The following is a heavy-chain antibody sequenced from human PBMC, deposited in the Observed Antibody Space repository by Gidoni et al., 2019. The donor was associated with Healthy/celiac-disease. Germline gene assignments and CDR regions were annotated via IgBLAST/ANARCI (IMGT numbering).Heavy chain of an antibody. V-gene: IGHV4-61*02. Sequence: QVQLQESGPGLVKPSQTLSPTCTVSGGSISSGSYYWSWIRQPAGKGQECIGRIYTSGSTNYNPSLKSRVTISVDTSKNQFSLKLSSVTAADTAVYYCARGLTFGGVEFDYWGQGTLVTVSS. CDR3: ARGLTFGGVEFDY. CDR1: GGSISSGSYY. J-gene: IGHJ4*02. D-gene: IGHD3-16*01. CDR2: IYTSGST.